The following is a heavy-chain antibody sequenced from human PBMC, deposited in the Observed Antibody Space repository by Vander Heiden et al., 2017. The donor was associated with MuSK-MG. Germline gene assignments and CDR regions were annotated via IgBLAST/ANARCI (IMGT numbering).Heavy chain of an antibody. CDR3: ARADRTTLGWFDP. CDR2: IIPIFGTA. CDR1: GGTFSSYA. J-gene: IGHJ5*02. Sequence: QVQLLPSGAEVKKPGSSVKVSCEASGGTFSSYAISRLRQPPGQALEWMGGIIPIFGTANYAQKFQGRVTITADESTSTAYMELSSLRSEDTAVYYCARADRTTLGWFDPWGQGTLVTVSS. V-gene: IGHV1-69*12.